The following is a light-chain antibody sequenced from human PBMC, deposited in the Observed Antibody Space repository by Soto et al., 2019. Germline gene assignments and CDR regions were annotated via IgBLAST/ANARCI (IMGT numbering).Light chain of an antibody. CDR2: WAS. CDR1: QSVLYSSNNKNY. CDR3: QQYYSTMWT. V-gene: IGKV4-1*01. Sequence: DIVMTQSPDSLAVSLGERATINCKSSQSVLYSSNNKNYLAWYQQKPGQPPKLLIYWASTRESGVPARFSGSGSGTDFTLTISSLQAEDVAVYYCQQYYSTMWTFDQGTKVEMK. J-gene: IGKJ1*01.